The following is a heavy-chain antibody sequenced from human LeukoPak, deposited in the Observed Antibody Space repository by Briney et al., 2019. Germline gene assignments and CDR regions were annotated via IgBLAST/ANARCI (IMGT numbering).Heavy chain of an antibody. V-gene: IGHV3-30*04. D-gene: IGHD6-19*01. CDR2: ISYDGSNK. CDR3: ARAHLPYYSSGPRDITTSYYYYMDV. CDR1: GFTFSSYA. Sequence: PGGSLRLSCAASGFTFSSYAMHWVRQAPGKGLEWVAVISYDGSNKYYADSVKGRFTISRDNSKNTLYLQMNSLRAEDTAVYYCARAHLPYYSSGPRDITTSYYYYMDVWGKGTTVTVSS. J-gene: IGHJ6*03.